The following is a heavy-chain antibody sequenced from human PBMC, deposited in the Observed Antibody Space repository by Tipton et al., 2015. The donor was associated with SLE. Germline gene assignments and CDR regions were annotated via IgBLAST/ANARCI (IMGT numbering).Heavy chain of an antibody. V-gene: IGHV4-61*09. J-gene: IGHJ4*02. CDR3: ARGPPYGGNSEDY. Sequence: TLSLTCTVSGGSISSGSYYWSWIRQPAGKGLEWIGYIYTSGSTNYNPSLKSRVTISVDTSKNQFSLKLSSVTAADTAVYYCARGPPYGGNSEDYWGQGTLVTVSS. CDR1: GGSISSGSYY. D-gene: IGHD4-23*01. CDR2: IYTSGST.